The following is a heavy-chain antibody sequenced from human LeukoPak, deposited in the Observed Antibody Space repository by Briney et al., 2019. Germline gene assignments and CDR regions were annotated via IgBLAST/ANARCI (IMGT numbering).Heavy chain of an antibody. CDR1: GFSFSDFW. CDR2: IRGDGYNT. V-gene: IGHV3-74*01. J-gene: IGHJ4*02. CDR3: ASDRVLGSGSLDN. Sequence: GGSLRLSCTASGFSFSDFWMHWVRQVPGKGLVWVSRIRGDGYNTNYADSVRGRFTISRDNAQNTLYLQMNSLRTEDTAVYYCASDRVLGSGSLDNWGQGTLVTVSS. D-gene: IGHD3-10*01.